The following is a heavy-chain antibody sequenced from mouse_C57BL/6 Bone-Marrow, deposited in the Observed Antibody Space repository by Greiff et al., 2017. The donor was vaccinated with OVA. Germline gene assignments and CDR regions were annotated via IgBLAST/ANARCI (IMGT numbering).Heavy chain of an antibody. CDR2: IDPSDSET. CDR3: ARGGDYYGSKEYFDV. Sequence: VQLQQPGAELVRPGSSVKLSCKASGYTFTSYWMHWVKQRPIQGLEWIGNIDPSDSETHYNQKFKDKATLTVDKSSSTAYMQLSSLTSEDSAVYYCARGGDYYGSKEYFDVWGTGTTVTVSS. CDR1: GYTFTSYW. V-gene: IGHV1-52*01. D-gene: IGHD1-1*01. J-gene: IGHJ1*03.